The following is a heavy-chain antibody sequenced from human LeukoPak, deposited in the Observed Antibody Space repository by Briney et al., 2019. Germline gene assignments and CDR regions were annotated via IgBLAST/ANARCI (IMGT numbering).Heavy chain of an antibody. J-gene: IGHJ2*01. D-gene: IGHD3-22*01. CDR1: GGSISSSSYY. CDR3: ARAGAYYYDSSGYRLADFDL. CDR2: IYYSGST. Sequence: SETLSLTCTVSGGSISSSSYYWGWIRQPPGKGLEWIGSIYYSGSTYYNPSLKSRVTISVDTSKNQFSLKLSSVTAADTAVYYCARAGAYYYDSSGYRLADFDLWGRGTLVTVSS. V-gene: IGHV4-39*07.